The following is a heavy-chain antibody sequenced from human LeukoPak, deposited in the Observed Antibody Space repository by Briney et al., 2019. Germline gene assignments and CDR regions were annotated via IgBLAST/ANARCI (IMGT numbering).Heavy chain of an antibody. V-gene: IGHV3-23*01. CDR2: ISGSGGST. J-gene: IGHJ4*02. CDR3: AKEYDFWSGYYTPTDYYFDY. Sequence: PGGSLRLSCAASGFTFSSYAMSWVRQAPGKGLEWVSAISGSGGSTYYADSVKGRFTISRDNSKNTLYLQMNGLRAEDTAVYYCAKEYDFWSGYYTPTDYYFDYWGQGTLVTVSS. D-gene: IGHD3-3*01. CDR1: GFTFSSYA.